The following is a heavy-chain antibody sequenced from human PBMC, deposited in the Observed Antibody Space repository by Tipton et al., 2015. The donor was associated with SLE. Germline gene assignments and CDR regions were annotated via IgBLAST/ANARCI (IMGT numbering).Heavy chain of an antibody. CDR2: ISYDGSNK. CDR3: ARGFGSGWPFDY. D-gene: IGHD6-19*01. V-gene: IGHV3-30*19. CDR1: GFTFSSYG. J-gene: IGHJ4*02. Sequence: SGFTFSSYGMHWVRQAPGKGLEWVAVISYDGSNKYYADSVKGRFTISRDNSKNTLYLQMNSLRAEDTAVYYCARGFGSGWPFDYWGQGTLVTVSS.